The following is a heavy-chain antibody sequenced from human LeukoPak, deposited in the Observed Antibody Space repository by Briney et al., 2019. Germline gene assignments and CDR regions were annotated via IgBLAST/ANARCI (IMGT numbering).Heavy chain of an antibody. CDR3: ARDGIAAAGLDGMDV. Sequence: GASVKVSCKASGYTFTDYYMHWVRQAPGQGLEWMGWINPNSGGTNYAQKFQGWVTMTRDTSISTAYMELSRLRSDDTAVYYCARDGIAAAGLDGMDVWGQGTTVTVSS. CDR1: GYTFTDYY. J-gene: IGHJ6*02. CDR2: INPNSGGT. D-gene: IGHD6-13*01. V-gene: IGHV1-2*04.